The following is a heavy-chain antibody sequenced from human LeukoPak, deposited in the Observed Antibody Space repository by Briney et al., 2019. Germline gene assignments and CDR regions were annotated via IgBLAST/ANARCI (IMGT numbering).Heavy chain of an antibody. D-gene: IGHD3-16*01. CDR2: ISYSGSI. V-gene: IGHV4-39*01. Sequence: SETLSLTCTVSGGSISSRPYYWGWVRQPPGQGLEWIGSISYSGSIHYNPSLKSRVTISVDTSRNHFSLRLSSVTAADTAVYYCATLEIGDYYFDYWGQGTLVTLSS. CDR3: ATLEIGDYYFDY. CDR1: GGSISSRPYY. J-gene: IGHJ4*02.